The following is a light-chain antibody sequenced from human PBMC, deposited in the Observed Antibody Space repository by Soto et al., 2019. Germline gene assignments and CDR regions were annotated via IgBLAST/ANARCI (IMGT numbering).Light chain of an antibody. CDR2: GVS. CDR3: SSYMNTAAVV. Sequence: QSALTQPASVSGSPGQSITISCTGTSSDVGGYNYVSWYQQHPGKAPKILIYGVSSRPLGISYRFSGSKSGNTASLTISGLQAEDEADYYCSSYMNTAAVVFGGGTKLTVL. J-gene: IGLJ2*01. V-gene: IGLV2-14*01. CDR1: SSDVGGYNY.